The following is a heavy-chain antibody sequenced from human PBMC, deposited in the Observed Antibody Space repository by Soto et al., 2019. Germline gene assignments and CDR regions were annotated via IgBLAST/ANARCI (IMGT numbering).Heavy chain of an antibody. CDR2: INPDAGAT. D-gene: IGHD2-2*01. J-gene: IGHJ5*02. CDR3: ARGDIVLVPASEGNWFDP. V-gene: IGHV1-46*01. Sequence: QVPLVPSGAEVKKPGASVTVSCKASAYSFTTYHIHWVRQAPGQGLEWMGLINPDAGATNYAQRFQGRLRLTRDTSTSTVYMELRSLTFDDTAVYYCARGDIVLVPASEGNWFDPWGQGTLVTVSS. CDR1: AYSFTTYH.